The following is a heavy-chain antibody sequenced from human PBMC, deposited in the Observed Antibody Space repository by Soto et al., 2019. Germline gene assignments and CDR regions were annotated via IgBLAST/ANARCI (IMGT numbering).Heavy chain of an antibody. CDR2: INHSGST. D-gene: IGHD5-18*01. V-gene: IGHV4-34*01. CDR1: GGFLSESY. CDR3: ARDRLGYSYGY. Sequence: PSETLSLTCAVYGGFLSESYWTWIRQPPGKGLEWIGEINHSGSTNYNPSLKSRVTISVDTSKNQFSLKLSSVTAADTAVYYCARDRLGYSYGYWGQGTLVTVSS. J-gene: IGHJ4*02.